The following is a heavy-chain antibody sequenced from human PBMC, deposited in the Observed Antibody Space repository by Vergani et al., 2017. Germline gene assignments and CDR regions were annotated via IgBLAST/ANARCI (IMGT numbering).Heavy chain of an antibody. J-gene: IGHJ6*02. D-gene: IGHD3-10*01. Sequence: QVQLVQSGAEVKKPGASVKVSCKASGYTFTSYAMHWVRQAPGQRLEWMGWINAGNGNTKYSQKFQGRVTITRDTSASTAYMELSSLRSEDTAVYYCASGGSGSYVGYYYYGMDVWGQGTTVTVSS. CDR3: ASGGSGSYVGYYYYGMDV. V-gene: IGHV1-3*01. CDR2: INAGNGNT. CDR1: GYTFTSYA.